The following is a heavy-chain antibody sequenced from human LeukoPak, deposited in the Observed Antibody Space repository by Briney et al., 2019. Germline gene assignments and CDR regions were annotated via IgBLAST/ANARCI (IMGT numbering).Heavy chain of an antibody. D-gene: IGHD3-22*01. J-gene: IGHJ5*02. CDR3: ARDAKYYYDSSGYFNWFDP. CDR2: IYTSGST. CDR1: GGSISSYY. V-gene: IGHV4-4*07. Sequence: KPSETLSLTCTVSGGSISSYYWSWIRQPAGKRLEWIGRIYTSGSTNYNPSLKSRVTMSIDTSKNQFSLKLSSVTAADTAVYYCARDAKYYYDSSGYFNWFDPWGQGTLVTVSS.